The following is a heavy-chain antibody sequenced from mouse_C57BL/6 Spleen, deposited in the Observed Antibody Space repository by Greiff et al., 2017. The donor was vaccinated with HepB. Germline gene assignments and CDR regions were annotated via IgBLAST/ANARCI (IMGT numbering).Heavy chain of an antibody. V-gene: IGHV1-64*01. CDR1: GYTFTSYW. Sequence: QVQLQQSGAELVKPGASVKLSCKASGYTFTSYWMHWVKQRPGQGLEWIGMIHPNSGSTNYNEKFKSKATLTVDKSSSTAYMQLSSLTSEDSAVYYCARGIYYYGSRNYWGQGTTLTVSS. CDR3: ARGIYYYGSRNY. CDR2: IHPNSGST. D-gene: IGHD1-1*01. J-gene: IGHJ2*01.